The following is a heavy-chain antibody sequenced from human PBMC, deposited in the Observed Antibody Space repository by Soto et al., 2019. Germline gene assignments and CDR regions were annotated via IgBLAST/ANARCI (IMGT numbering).Heavy chain of an antibody. Sequence: EVQLVESGGGLVQPGGSLRLSCAVSGFTFSNSWLSWVRQAPGKGLEWVANINQDGSDKYYVDSVKGRFTISRDNAKNSLYLQMSSLRAEDTAIYYCARVSPVMSPGYWGQGTLVTVSS. V-gene: IGHV3-7*05. CDR3: ARVSPVMSPGY. CDR1: GFTFSNSW. D-gene: IGHD3-16*01. CDR2: INQDGSDK. J-gene: IGHJ4*02.